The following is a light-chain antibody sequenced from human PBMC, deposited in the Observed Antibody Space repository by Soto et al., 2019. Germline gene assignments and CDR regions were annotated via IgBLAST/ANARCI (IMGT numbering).Light chain of an antibody. J-gene: IGLJ1*01. CDR1: YSDVGTFYF. Sequence: QSVLTQPRSVSGSPGQSVTISCTGSYSDVGTFYFVSWYQQYPGKGPKLIIFDVTERPSGVPDRFSGPKSGNTASLTISGLQAEDEADYYCCSYAGSYNYIFGSGTKVTVL. CDR2: DVT. CDR3: CSYAGSYNYI. V-gene: IGLV2-11*01.